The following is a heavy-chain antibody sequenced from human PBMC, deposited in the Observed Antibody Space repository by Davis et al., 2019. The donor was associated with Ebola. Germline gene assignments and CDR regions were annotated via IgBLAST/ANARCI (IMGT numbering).Heavy chain of an antibody. CDR3: ARFGSSPAMFDP. CDR1: GFTFSSYE. CDR2: ISSSGSTI. J-gene: IGHJ5*02. D-gene: IGHD3-10*01. Sequence: PGGSLRLSCAASGFTFSSYEMNWVRQTPGKGLEWVSYISSSGSTIYYADSVKGRFTISRDNAKNSLYLQMNSLRAEDTAVYYCARFGSSPAMFDPWGQGTLVTVSS. V-gene: IGHV3-48*03.